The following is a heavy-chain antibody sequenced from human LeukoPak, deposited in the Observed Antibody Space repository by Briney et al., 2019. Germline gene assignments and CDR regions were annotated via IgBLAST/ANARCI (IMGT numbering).Heavy chain of an antibody. D-gene: IGHD5-18*01. V-gene: IGHV3-21*01. Sequence: GTLRLSCAASGFTFSSYSMNWVRQAPGKGLEWVSAISSSSSYIYYADSVRGRFTISSDNAKNSLYLQMNSLRAEDTAVYYCARGGLDGYSYGFDYWGQGTLVTVSS. J-gene: IGHJ4*02. CDR2: ISSSSSYI. CDR1: GFTFSSYS. CDR3: ARGGLDGYSYGFDY.